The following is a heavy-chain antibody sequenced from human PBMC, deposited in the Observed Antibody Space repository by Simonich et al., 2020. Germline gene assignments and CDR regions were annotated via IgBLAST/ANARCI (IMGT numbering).Heavy chain of an antibody. J-gene: IGHJ6*02. CDR3: ARVGYSNYYYYGMDV. CDR2: IYHSGRP. D-gene: IGHD6-13*01. Sequence: QVQLQESGPGLVKPSETLSLTCAVSGYSISSGYYWGWIRQPPGKGLEWIGSIYHSGRPYSNPSLKSRVTISVDTSKNQFSLKLSSVTAADTAVYYCARVGYSNYYYYGMDVWGQGTTVTVSS. CDR1: GYSISSGYY. V-gene: IGHV4-38-2*01.